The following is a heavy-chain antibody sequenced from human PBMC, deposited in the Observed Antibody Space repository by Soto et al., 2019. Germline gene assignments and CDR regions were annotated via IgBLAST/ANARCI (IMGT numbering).Heavy chain of an antibody. D-gene: IGHD2-15*01. J-gene: IGHJ4*02. CDR2: IKSKTDGGTT. V-gene: IGHV3-15*01. CDR3: TTDGVVVAAHFDY. CDR1: GFTFSNAW. Sequence: PGGSLRLSCAASGFTFSNAWMSWVRQAPGKGLEWVGRIKSKTDGGTTDYAAPVKGRFTISRDDSKNTLYLQMNSLKTEDTAVYYCTTDGVVVAAHFDYWGQGTLVTVSS.